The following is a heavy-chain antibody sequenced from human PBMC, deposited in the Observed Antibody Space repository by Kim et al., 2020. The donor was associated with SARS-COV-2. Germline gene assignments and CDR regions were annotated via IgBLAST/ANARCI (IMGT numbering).Heavy chain of an antibody. Sequence: GGSLRLSCAASGFTFSSYWMTWVRQAPGKGLEWVANIKQDGNQKYYVDSVKGRFTISRDNSKNSLYLQMNSLRAEDTAVYYCSRDGALYSSGKVAFDIWG. CDR2: IKQDGNQK. V-gene: IGHV3-7*01. J-gene: IGHJ3*02. CDR3: SRDGALYSSGKVAFDI. CDR1: GFTFSSYW. D-gene: IGHD6-19*01.